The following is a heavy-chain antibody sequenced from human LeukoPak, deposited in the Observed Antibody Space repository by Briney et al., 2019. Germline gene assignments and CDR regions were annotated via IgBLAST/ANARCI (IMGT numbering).Heavy chain of an antibody. CDR1: GGSFSGYY. D-gene: IGHD3-3*01. CDR3: ARVGYYDFWSGSPYYYMDV. Sequence: PSETLSLTCAVYGGSFSGYYWCWIRKPPGKGLERIGEINHSGSTNYNPSLKSRVTISVDTSKNQFSLKLSSVTAADTAVYYCARVGYYDFWSGSPYYYMDVWGKGTTVTVSS. V-gene: IGHV4-34*01. J-gene: IGHJ6*03. CDR2: INHSGST.